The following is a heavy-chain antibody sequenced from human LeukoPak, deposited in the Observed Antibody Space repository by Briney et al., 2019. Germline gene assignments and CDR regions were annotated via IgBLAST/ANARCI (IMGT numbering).Heavy chain of an antibody. CDR1: AYTFTGYY. V-gene: IGHV1-2*02. D-gene: IGHD2-8*01. J-gene: IGHJ3*02. Sequence: ASVKVSCKASAYTFTGYYLHWVRQAPGQGPEWVGLIDPNNGDTEYAQEFQGRVTMTRVRSISTAYMELSRLTSDDTAVYYCARRSRNGLDAFDIWGQGTMVTVSS. CDR2: IDPNNGDT. CDR3: ARRSRNGLDAFDI.